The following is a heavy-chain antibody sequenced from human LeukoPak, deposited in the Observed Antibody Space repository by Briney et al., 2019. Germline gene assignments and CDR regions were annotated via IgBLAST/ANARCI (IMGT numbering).Heavy chain of an antibody. CDR3: ARAGYCTSNSCYSPNFYYMDV. CDR1: GFTFRSYR. CDR2: IKEGANEE. D-gene: IGHD2-2*01. J-gene: IGHJ6*03. V-gene: IGHV3-7*01. Sequence: GGSLRLSCAASGFTFRSYRMSWVRQAPGKRLEWVANIKEGANEEYYLDSVRGCFIISRDNAKNSLFLQMYSLRADDTAVYYCARAGYCTSNSCYSPNFYYMDVWGKGTTVAVSS.